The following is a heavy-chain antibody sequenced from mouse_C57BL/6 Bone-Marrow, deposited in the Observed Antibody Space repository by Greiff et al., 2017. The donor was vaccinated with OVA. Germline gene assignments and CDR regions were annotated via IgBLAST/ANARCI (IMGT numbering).Heavy chain of an antibody. J-gene: IGHJ3*01. CDR3: ARGYSNPAWFAY. Sequence: VQLQQSGAELARPGASVKLSCKASGYTFTSYGISWVKQRPGQGLEWIGEIYPRSGNTYYNEKFKGKATLTADKSSSTAYMELRSLTSEDSAVYFCARGYSNPAWFAYWGQGTLVTVSA. CDR1: GYTFTSYG. CDR2: IYPRSGNT. D-gene: IGHD2-5*01. V-gene: IGHV1-81*01.